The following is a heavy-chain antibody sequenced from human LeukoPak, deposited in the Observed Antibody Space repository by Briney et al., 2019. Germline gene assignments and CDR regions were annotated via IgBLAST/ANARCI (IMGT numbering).Heavy chain of an antibody. V-gene: IGHV3-74*01. CDR1: GFTFKLYW. CDR3: VRGGPSTWS. J-gene: IGHJ5*02. D-gene: IGHD2-15*01. CDR2: INDDGSDT. Sequence: PGGSPRLSCAVSGFTFKLYWMHWVRQAPGKGPVWVSRINDDGSDTTYADSVKGRFTISRDDAKNMLFLQMNSLRAEDTAVYYCVRGGPSTWSWGQGTLVTVSS.